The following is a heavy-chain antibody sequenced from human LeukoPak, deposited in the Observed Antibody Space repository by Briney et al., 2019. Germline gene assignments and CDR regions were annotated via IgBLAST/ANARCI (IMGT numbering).Heavy chain of an antibody. CDR3: ARVGDYYDSSGYYDLAFDY. CDR1: GGTFSSYA. CDR2: IIPIFGTA. V-gene: IGHV1-69*13. J-gene: IGHJ4*02. D-gene: IGHD3-22*01. Sequence: SVKVSCKASGGTFSSYAISWVRQAPGQGLEWMGGIIPIFGTANHAQKFQGRVTITADESTSTAYMELSSLRSEDTAVYYCARVGDYYDSSGYYDLAFDYWGQGTLVTVSS.